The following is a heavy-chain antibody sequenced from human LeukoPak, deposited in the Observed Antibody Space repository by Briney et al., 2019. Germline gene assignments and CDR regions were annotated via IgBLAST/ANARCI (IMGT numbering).Heavy chain of an antibody. CDR2: IYSGGST. CDR3: TTTRGSWDDAFDI. CDR1: GFTVSSNY. D-gene: IGHD6-13*01. Sequence: PGGSLRLSCAASGFTVSSNYMSWVRQAPGKGLEWVSVIYSGGSTYYADSVKGRFTISRDNTKNTLYLQMNSLRAEDTAVYYCTTTRGSWDDAFDIWGQGTMVTVSS. J-gene: IGHJ3*02. V-gene: IGHV3-66*01.